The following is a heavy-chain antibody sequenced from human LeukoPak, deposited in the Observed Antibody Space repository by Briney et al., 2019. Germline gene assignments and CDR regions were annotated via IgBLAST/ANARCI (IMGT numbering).Heavy chain of an antibody. Sequence: PETLSLTCGVYGGSFSGYYWSWIRQSPGKGLEWIGEINHGGSTNYNPSLKSRVTISVDTSKSQFSLKLSSVTAADTAVYYCAALGVRFPWGQGILVTVSS. CDR3: AALGVRFP. J-gene: IGHJ5*02. D-gene: IGHD3-16*01. CDR1: GGSFSGYY. CDR2: INHGGST. V-gene: IGHV4-34*01.